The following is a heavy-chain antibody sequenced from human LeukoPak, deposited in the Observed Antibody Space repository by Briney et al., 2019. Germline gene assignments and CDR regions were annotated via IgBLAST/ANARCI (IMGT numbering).Heavy chain of an antibody. D-gene: IGHD6-13*01. J-gene: IGHJ3*02. CDR3: AHIGKGYVSFDI. CDR1: GFSLSTRGVG. CDR2: IYWDDDK. V-gene: IGHV2-5*02. Sequence: SGPTLSHPTQTLTLTCTLSGFSLSTRGVGVGWIRQPPGKALDCLALIYWDDDKHYSPSLKTRLTITKDTSKNQVVLTMTNMDPVDTATYYCAHIGKGYVSFDICGQGRMVTVSS.